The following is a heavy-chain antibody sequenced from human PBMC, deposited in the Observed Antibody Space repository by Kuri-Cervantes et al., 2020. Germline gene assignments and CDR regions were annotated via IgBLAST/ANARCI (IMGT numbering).Heavy chain of an antibody. CDR3: AKDGV. V-gene: IGHV3-7*03. CDR2: IKQDGSEK. CDR1: GLTFSSYW. J-gene: IGHJ4*02. Sequence: GGSLRLSCAASGLTFSSYWMSWVRQAPGKGLEWVANIKQDGSEKYYVDSVKGRFTISRDNAKNSLYLQMNSLRAEDTALYYCAKDGVWGQGTQVTVSS.